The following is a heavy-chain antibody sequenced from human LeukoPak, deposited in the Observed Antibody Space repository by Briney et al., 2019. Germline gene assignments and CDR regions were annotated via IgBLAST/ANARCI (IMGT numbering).Heavy chain of an antibody. Sequence: SETLSLTCAVYGGSFSGYYWSWIRQPPGKGLEWIGEINHSGSTNYNPSLKSRVTISVDTSKNQFSLKLSSVTAADTAVYYRARGSPLYDFWSGYYNGRYYFDYWGQGTLVTVSS. CDR2: INHSGST. CDR3: ARGSPLYDFWSGYYNGRYYFDY. CDR1: GGSFSGYY. D-gene: IGHD3-3*01. V-gene: IGHV4-34*01. J-gene: IGHJ4*02.